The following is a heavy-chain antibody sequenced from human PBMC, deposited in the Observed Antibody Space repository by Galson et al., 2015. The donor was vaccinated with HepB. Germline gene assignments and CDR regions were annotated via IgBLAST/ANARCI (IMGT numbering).Heavy chain of an antibody. CDR1: GFTFSSYA. D-gene: IGHD2-2*01. V-gene: IGHV3-23*01. J-gene: IGHJ5*02. CDR2: ISGSGDST. CDR3: AKDVVGVGTYWFDP. Sequence: SLRLSCAASGFTFSSYAMSWVRQAPGKGLEWVSVISGSGDSTHYADSVKGRFTISRDNSKNTLYLQMNSLRAEDTAVYHCAKDVVGVGTYWFDPWGQGTLVTVSS.